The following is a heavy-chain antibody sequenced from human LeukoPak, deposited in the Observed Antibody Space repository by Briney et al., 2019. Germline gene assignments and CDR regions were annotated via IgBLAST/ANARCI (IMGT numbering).Heavy chain of an antibody. D-gene: IGHD6-19*01. CDR1: GGSISSSNW. Sequence: SETLSLTCAVSGGSISSSNWWSWVRQPPGKGLEWIGEIYHSGSTNYNPSLKSRVTISVDKSKNQFSLKLSSVTAADTAVYYCARHRKTGIAVAGTRKNPFDYWGQGTLVTVSS. J-gene: IGHJ4*02. CDR3: ARHRKTGIAVAGTRKNPFDY. CDR2: IYHSGST. V-gene: IGHV4-4*02.